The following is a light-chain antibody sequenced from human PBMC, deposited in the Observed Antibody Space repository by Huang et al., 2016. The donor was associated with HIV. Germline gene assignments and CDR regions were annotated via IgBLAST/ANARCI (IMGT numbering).Light chain of an antibody. CDR2: GAS. V-gene: IGKV3-15*01. CDR3: QQYDNWPPFT. J-gene: IGKJ2*01. Sequence: EVVMTQSPATLSVSPGESATLSCRASQSVDNNLAWYQQRPGQAPRLLIYGASTKATDVAARLSGSGSGTDFTLTINNLQSEDSAVYYCQQYDNWPPFTFGQGTNLEI. CDR1: QSVDNN.